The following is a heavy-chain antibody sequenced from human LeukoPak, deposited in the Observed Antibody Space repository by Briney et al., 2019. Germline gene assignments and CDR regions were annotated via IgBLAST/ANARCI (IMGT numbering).Heavy chain of an antibody. CDR2: ISWNSGSI. CDR3: AKDFRPTMVRGVILYY. D-gene: IGHD3-10*01. CDR1: GFTFDDYA. J-gene: IGHJ4*02. Sequence: GGSLRLSCAASGFTFDDYAMHWVRQAPGKGLEWVSGISWNSGSIGYADSVKGRFTISRDNAKNSLYLQMNSLRAEDMALYYCAKDFRPTMVRGVILYYWGQGTLVTVSS. V-gene: IGHV3-9*03.